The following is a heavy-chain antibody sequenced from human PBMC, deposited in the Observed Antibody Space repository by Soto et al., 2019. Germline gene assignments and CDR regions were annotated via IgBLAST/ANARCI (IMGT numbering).Heavy chain of an antibody. CDR1: GFTFSSYA. J-gene: IGHJ6*02. D-gene: IGHD3-3*01. CDR2: ISGSGGST. CDR3: AKDLGIRFLEWLSQNYYYYYGMDV. Sequence: GGSLRLSCAASGFTFSSYAMSWVRQAPGKGLEWVSAISGSGGSTYYADSVKGRFTISRDNSKNTLYLQMNSLRAEDTAVYYCAKDLGIRFLEWLSQNYYYYYGMDVWGQGTTVTVSS. V-gene: IGHV3-23*01.